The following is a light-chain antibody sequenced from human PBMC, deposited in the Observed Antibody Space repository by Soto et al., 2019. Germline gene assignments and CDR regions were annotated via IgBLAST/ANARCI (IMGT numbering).Light chain of an antibody. CDR3: QQYGTSSRT. V-gene: IGKV1-5*03. J-gene: IGKJ1*01. Sequence: DVQMTQSPSTLSASVGDRVTISCRASQSINSWLAWFQQKPGKAPMLLISRASALRSGVPSRFSGSGSGTEFTLTISSLQPDDVAPYYCQQYGTSSRTFGQGTKVEIK. CDR2: RAS. CDR1: QSINSW.